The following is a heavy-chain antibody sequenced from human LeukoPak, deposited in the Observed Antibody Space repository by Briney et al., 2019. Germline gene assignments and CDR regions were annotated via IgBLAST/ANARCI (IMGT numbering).Heavy chain of an antibody. D-gene: IGHD3-10*01. CDR3: ARERGVRGVIPYYFDY. J-gene: IGHJ4*02. CDR2: ISGSGGST. Sequence: PGGSLRLSCAASGFTFSSYAMSWVRQAPGKGLEWVSAISGSGGSTYYADSVKGRFTISRDNSKNTLYLQMNGLRAEDTAVYYCARERGVRGVIPYYFDYWGQGTLVTVSS. CDR1: GFTFSSYA. V-gene: IGHV3-23*01.